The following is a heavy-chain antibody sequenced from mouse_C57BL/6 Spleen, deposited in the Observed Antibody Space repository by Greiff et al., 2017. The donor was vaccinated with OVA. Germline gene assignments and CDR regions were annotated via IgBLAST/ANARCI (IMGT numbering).Heavy chain of an antibody. J-gene: IGHJ3*01. V-gene: IGHV5-4*03. Sequence: EVKLVESGGGLVKPGGSLKLSCAASGFTFSSYAMSWVRQTPEKRLAWVATISDGGSYTYYPDNVKGRFTISRDNAKNNLYLQMSHLKSEDTAMYYCARGVDGYYVSWFAYWGQGTLVTVSA. D-gene: IGHD2-3*01. CDR1: GFTFSSYA. CDR3: ARGVDGYYVSWFAY. CDR2: ISDGGSYT.